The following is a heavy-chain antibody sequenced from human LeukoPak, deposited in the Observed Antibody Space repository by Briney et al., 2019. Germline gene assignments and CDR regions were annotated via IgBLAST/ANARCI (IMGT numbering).Heavy chain of an antibody. CDR1: GFTFSSYW. D-gene: IGHD5-18*01. Sequence: PGGSLRLSCAASGFTFSSYWMSWVREAPRKGLEWGANIKQEGSEQYYVDSVKGRFTISRDNAKNSLYLQMNSLRAEDTAVYYCARGYSYGSLGFDYWGQGTLVTVSS. CDR2: IKQEGSEQ. V-gene: IGHV3-7*01. J-gene: IGHJ4*02. CDR3: ARGYSYGSLGFDY.